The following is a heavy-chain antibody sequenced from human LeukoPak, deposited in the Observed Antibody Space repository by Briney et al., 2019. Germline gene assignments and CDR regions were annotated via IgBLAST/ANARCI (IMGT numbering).Heavy chain of an antibody. D-gene: IGHD1-26*01. CDR1: GFTVSSNY. Sequence: GGSLRLSCAASGFTVSSNYMSWVRQAPGQGLEWVSITYSDGSKFSADSVKGRFTISRDNSKTTLYLQMNSLRAEDTAVYYCARGGSYLSAFDIRGQGTMVTVSS. V-gene: IGHV3-53*01. J-gene: IGHJ3*02. CDR3: ARGGSYLSAFDI. CDR2: TYSDGSK.